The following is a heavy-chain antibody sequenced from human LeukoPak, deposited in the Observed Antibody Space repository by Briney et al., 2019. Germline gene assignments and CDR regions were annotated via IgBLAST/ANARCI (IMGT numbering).Heavy chain of an antibody. CDR1: GGSFSGYY. D-gene: IGHD4-11*01. Sequence: PSETLSLTCAVYGGSFSGYYWSWIRQPPGKGLEWIGEINHSGSTNYNPSLKSRVTISVDTSKNQFSLKLSSVTAADTAAYYCARAYYSNYPFDYWGQGTLVTVSS. J-gene: IGHJ4*02. V-gene: IGHV4-34*01. CDR2: INHSGST. CDR3: ARAYYSNYPFDY.